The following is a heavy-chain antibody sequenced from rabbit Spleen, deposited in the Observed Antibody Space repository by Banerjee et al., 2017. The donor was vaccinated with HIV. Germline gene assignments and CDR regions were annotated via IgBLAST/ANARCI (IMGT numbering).Heavy chain of an antibody. CDR2: AAAGSSGST. CDR3: ARDGSSSFSTYGMDL. V-gene: IGHV1S40*01. J-gene: IGHJ6*01. Sequence: QSLEESGGDLVKPGASLTLTCTASGFSFSSNYYMCWVRQAPGKGLEWVACAAAGSSGSTYSATWAKGRFTISKTSSTTVTLQMTSLTAADTATYFCARDGSSSFSTYGMDLWGPGTLVTVS. D-gene: IGHD1-1*01. CDR1: GFSFSSNYY.